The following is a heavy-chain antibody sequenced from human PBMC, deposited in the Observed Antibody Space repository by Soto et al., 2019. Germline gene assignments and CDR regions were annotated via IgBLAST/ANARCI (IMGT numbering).Heavy chain of an antibody. V-gene: IGHV4-59*01. Sequence: QVQLQESGPGLVKPSETLSLTCTVPGGSISSYYWSWIRQPPGKGLEWIGYIYYSGSTNYNPSLKSRVTISVDTSKNQCALKLSSVTAADTAVYYCARERVGATIFDYWGQGTLVTVSS. CDR1: GGSISSYY. CDR3: ARERVGATIFDY. J-gene: IGHJ4*02. D-gene: IGHD1-26*01. CDR2: IYYSGST.